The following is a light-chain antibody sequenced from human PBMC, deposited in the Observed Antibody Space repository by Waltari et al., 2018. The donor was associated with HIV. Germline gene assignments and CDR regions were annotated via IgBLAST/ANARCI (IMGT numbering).Light chain of an antibody. CDR2: KDN. Sequence: SYDLTQPPSVSVSPGQTARIACSGDELPKHYSSWYQQRPGQAPVLLIYKDNERPSGIPERCSGASSGTTVTLTITRVQADDEADCWCQSADSRGAWVFGEGTRLTVL. CDR1: ELPKHY. J-gene: IGLJ3*02. V-gene: IGLV3-25*03. CDR3: QSADSRGAWV.